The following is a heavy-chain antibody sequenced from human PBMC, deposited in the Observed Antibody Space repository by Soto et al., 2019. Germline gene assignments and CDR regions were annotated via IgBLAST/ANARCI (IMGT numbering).Heavy chain of an antibody. D-gene: IGHD3-10*01. CDR3: ARPPYYYGSRSYEDWFDP. J-gene: IGHJ5*02. CDR2: INADNDNT. V-gene: IGHV1-3*01. CDR1: GQTFTSYA. Sequence: APVKISCKATGQTFTSYAMHWLRQAPGQRLEWIGWINADNDNTKYSQKFQDTVTTTRDTSASTAYMELRSLSSQETAQYYCARPPYYYGSRSYEDWFDPWGQGTLVTVSS.